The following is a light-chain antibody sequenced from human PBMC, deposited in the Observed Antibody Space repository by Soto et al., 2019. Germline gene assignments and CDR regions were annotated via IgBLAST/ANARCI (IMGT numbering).Light chain of an antibody. CDR2: GAS. Sequence: EVVMTQSPDTLSVSPGERATLYCRASQSVNSNLAWYQQKLGQAPRVLIYGASTRATGIPDRFSGSGSGTEFILTISSLQSEDFAVYYCQEYNTWPWTFGQGTKVDIK. J-gene: IGKJ1*01. CDR1: QSVNSN. V-gene: IGKV3-15*01. CDR3: QEYNTWPWT.